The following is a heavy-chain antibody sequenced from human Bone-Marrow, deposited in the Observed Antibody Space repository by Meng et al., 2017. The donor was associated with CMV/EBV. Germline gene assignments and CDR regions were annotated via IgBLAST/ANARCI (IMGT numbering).Heavy chain of an antibody. CDR2: ISSSSSTI. CDR1: GFTFSSYS. Sequence: GESLKISCAASGFTFSSYSMNWVRQAPGKGLEWVSYISSSSSTIYYADSVKGRFTISRDNAKNSLYLQMNSLRAEDTAVYYCVKGDSSGWYSFYYWGQGTLVTVSS. V-gene: IGHV3-48*04. D-gene: IGHD6-19*01. J-gene: IGHJ4*02. CDR3: VKGDSSGWYSFYY.